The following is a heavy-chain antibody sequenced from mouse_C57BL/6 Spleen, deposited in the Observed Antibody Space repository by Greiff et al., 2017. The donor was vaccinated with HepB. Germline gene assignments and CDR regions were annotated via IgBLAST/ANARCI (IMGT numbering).Heavy chain of an antibody. CDR1: GFSLTSYG. CDR2: IWSDGST. Sequence: QVQLKQSGPGLVAPSQSLSITCTVSGFSLTSYGVHWVRQPPGKGLEWLVVIWSDGSTTYNSALKSRLSISKDNSKSQVFLKMNSLQTDDTAMYYCARHSNYSNFFAYWGQGTLVTVSA. V-gene: IGHV2-6-1*01. CDR3: ARHSNYSNFFAY. D-gene: IGHD2-5*01. J-gene: IGHJ3*01.